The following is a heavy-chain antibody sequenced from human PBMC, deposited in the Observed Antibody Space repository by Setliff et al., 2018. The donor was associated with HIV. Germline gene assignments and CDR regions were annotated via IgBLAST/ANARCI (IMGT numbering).Heavy chain of an antibody. Sequence: PSETLSLTCAVYGGSFRGYYWSWIRQPPGKGPEWIGEINHSGSTNCNPSLKSRVTISVDTSKNQFSLKLSSVTAADTAVYYCASDISPDDGYNRLHYFDYWGQGTLVTVSS. V-gene: IGHV4-34*01. CDR3: ASDISPDDGYNRLHYFDY. CDR1: GGSFRGYY. J-gene: IGHJ4*02. D-gene: IGHD5-12*01. CDR2: INHSGST.